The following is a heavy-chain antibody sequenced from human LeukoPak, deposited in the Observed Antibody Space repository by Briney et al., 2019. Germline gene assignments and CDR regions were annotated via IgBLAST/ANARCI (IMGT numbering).Heavy chain of an antibody. CDR2: ISSNGGST. CDR1: GFTFSSYA. CDR3: ARDSSGYIDY. V-gene: IGHV3-64*02. J-gene: IGHJ4*02. D-gene: IGHD3-22*01. Sequence: GGSLLLSCAASGFTFSSYAMHWVRQAPGKGLEYVSAISSNGGSTYYADSVKGRFTISRDNSKNTLYLQMGSLRAEDMAVYYCARDSSGYIDYWGQGTLVTVSS.